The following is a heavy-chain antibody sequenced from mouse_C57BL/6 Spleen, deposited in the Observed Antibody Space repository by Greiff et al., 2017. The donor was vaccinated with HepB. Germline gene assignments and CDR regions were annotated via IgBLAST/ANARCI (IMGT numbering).Heavy chain of an antibody. D-gene: IGHD2-4*01. Sequence: VQLQQSGAELVKPGASVKLSCKASGYTFTEYTIHWVKQRPGQGLEWIGWFYPGSGSTTYNEKFKDKATLTADKSSSTAYMELRRLTSEDSAVYVCARDEEDYASLAYWGQGTLVTVSA. CDR1: GYTFTEYT. CDR2: FYPGSGST. J-gene: IGHJ3*01. V-gene: IGHV1-62-2*01. CDR3: ARDEEDYASLAY.